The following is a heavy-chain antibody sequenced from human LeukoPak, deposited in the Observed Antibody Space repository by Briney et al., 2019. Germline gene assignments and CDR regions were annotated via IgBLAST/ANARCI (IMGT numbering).Heavy chain of an antibody. V-gene: IGHV4-31*03. Sequence: KPSETLSLTCTVSGGSISSGGYYWSWIRQHPGKGLEWIGYIYYSGSTYYNPSLKSRVTISVDTSKNQFSLKLSSVTAADTAVYYYARDWLYCSSTSCYSFFDYWGQSTPVTVSS. D-gene: IGHD2-2*01. CDR1: GGSISSGGYY. J-gene: IGHJ4*02. CDR2: IYYSGST. CDR3: ARDWLYCSSTSCYSFFDY.